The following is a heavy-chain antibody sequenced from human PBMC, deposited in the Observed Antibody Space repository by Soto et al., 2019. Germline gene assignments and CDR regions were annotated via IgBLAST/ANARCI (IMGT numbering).Heavy chain of an antibody. CDR2: INKDGSQK. CDR3: VRELGLAY. D-gene: IGHD7-27*01. Sequence: PAVSLGPDCAASMCTLSIYWMAWVRQAPGKGLEWVANINKDGSQKNYVDSVKGRFTIARDNGQNSLSLQINSLRVEDTAVYYCVRELGLAYWGQGALVTVSS. CDR1: MCTLSIYW. V-gene: IGHV3-7*03. J-gene: IGHJ4*02.